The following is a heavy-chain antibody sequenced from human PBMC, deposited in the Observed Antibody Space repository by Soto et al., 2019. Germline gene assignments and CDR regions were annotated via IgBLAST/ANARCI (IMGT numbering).Heavy chain of an antibody. CDR1: GFTFSSYA. D-gene: IGHD2-15*01. V-gene: IGHV3-23*01. CDR2: VSGSGTST. J-gene: IGHJ4*02. Sequence: GGSLRLSCAASGFTFSSYAMSWVRQAPGKGLERVSAVSGSGTSTYYADSVKGRFTISRDNSKNTLYLQMNSLRAEDTAVYYCAKNRGYCSGGSCYFDYWGQGALVTVSS. CDR3: AKNRGYCSGGSCYFDY.